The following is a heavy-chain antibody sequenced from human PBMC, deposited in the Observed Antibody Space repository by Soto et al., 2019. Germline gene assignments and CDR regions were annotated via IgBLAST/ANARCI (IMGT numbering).Heavy chain of an antibody. V-gene: IGHV4-34*01. Sequence: SETLSLTCAVYGGSFSGYYWSWIRQPPGKGLEWIGEINHSGSTNYNPSLKSRVTISVDTSKNQFSLKLSSVTAADTAVYYCARGRVTMVRGVVSQWGQGTLVT. J-gene: IGHJ4*02. CDR1: GGSFSGYY. D-gene: IGHD3-10*01. CDR3: ARGRVTMVRGVVSQ. CDR2: INHSGST.